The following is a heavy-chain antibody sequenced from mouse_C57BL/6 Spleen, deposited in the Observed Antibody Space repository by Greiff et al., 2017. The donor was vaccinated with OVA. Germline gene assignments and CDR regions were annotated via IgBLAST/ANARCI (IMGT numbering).Heavy chain of an antibody. J-gene: IGHJ2*01. D-gene: IGHD1-1*01. V-gene: IGHV5-6*01. CDR1: GFTFSSYG. Sequence: EVQGVESGGDLVKPGGSLKLSCAASGFTFSSYGMSWVRQTPDKRLEWVATISSGGSYTYYPDSVKGRFTISRDNAKNTLYLQMSSLKSEDTAMYYCARFTAVVAPFDYWGQGTTLTVSS. CDR3: ARFTAVVAPFDY. CDR2: ISSGGSYT.